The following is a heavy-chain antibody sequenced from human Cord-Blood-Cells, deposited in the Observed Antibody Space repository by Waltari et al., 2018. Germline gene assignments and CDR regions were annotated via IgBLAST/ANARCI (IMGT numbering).Heavy chain of an antibody. CDR3: VHLSGSGSYYNYFDY. Sequence: QVQLVQSGAEVKKPGASVKVSCKVSGYTLTELSMPWVRQAPGKGLEWMGGLDPEDGETIYAQKFQGRVTMTEDTSTDTAYMELSSLRSEDTAVYYCVHLSGSGSYYNYFDYWGQGTLVTVSS. J-gene: IGHJ4*02. CDR1: GYTLTELS. D-gene: IGHD3-10*01. CDR2: LDPEDGET. V-gene: IGHV1-24*01.